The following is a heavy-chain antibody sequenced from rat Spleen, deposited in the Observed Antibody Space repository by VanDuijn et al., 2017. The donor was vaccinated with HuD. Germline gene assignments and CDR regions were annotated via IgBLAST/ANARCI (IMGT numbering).Heavy chain of an antibody. Sequence: EVQLVESGGDLVQPGRSLKLSCAASGFTFSNSGMHWIRQAPKKGLEWIAMIYYNSTKMYYSETVKGRFTISRENSKNTLYLEMNSLRSEDTAVYYCAAGAPSDYWGQGVMVTVSS. CDR3: AAGAPSDY. V-gene: IGHV5-54*01. J-gene: IGHJ2*01. D-gene: IGHD3-1*01. CDR2: IYYNSTKM. CDR1: GFTFSNSG.